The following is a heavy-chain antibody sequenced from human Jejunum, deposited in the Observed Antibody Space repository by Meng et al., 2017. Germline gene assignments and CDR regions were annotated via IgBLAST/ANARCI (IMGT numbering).Heavy chain of an antibody. CDR1: GFKFSSYE. V-gene: IGHV3-48*03. CDR2: ISSRGSPI. D-gene: IGHD3-22*01. J-gene: IGHJ4*02. Sequence: GESLKISCEASGFKFSSYEMNWVRQAPGKGPEWVSYISSRGSPIYYADSVKGRFTISRDNAKNSLFLEMNSLGDEDTAVYYCARGDYYDSSGFYYTYWGQGTLVTVSS. CDR3: ARGDYYDSSGFYYTY.